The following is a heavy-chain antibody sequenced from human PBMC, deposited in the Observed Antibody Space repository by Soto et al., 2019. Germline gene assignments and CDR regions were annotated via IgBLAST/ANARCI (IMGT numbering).Heavy chain of an antibody. CDR1: GFTFSHYA. CDR3: AKNGSHNFDY. CDR2: MSYDGSNE. D-gene: IGHD1-26*01. V-gene: IGHV3-30*18. J-gene: IGHJ4*02. Sequence: QVQLVESGGGVVQPGRSLRLSCAASGFTFSHYAMHWVRQAPGKGLERVALMSYDGSNEYYADSVKGRFTISRDNSKNTLYLQMNSLRAEDTAVYYCAKNGSHNFDYWGQGPLVSVSS.